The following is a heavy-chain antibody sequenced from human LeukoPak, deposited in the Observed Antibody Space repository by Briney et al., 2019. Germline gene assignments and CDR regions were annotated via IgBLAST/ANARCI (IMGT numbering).Heavy chain of an antibody. J-gene: IGHJ3*02. CDR1: GFTFSDYN. D-gene: IGHD1-26*01. Sequence: GGSLRLSCAASGFTFSDYNMNWVRQPPGKGLEWISYIGRDSGTLYADSVKGRFTIARDNTKNSLYLQMNGRRAEDTAVYYCAREKHPPWEPDAFDIWGQGTMVTVSS. CDR2: IGRDSGT. CDR3: AREKHPPWEPDAFDI. V-gene: IGHV3-48*04.